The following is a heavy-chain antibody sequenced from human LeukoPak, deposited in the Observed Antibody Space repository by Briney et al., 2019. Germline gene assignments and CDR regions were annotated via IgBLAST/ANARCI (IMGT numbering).Heavy chain of an antibody. CDR3: ATEPTFGGVIAYY. CDR1: GYTFTSYA. V-gene: IGHV1-3*01. CDR2: INAGNGNT. J-gene: IGHJ4*02. Sequence: ASVKVSCKASGYTFTSYAMHWVRQAPGQRLEWMGWINAGNGNTKYSQKFQGRVTITRDTSASTAYMELSSLRSEDTAVYYCATEPTFGGVIAYYWGQGTLVTVSS. D-gene: IGHD3-16*02.